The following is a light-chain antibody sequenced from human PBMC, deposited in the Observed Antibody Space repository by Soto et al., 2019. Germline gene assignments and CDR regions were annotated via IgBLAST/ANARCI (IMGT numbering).Light chain of an antibody. CDR1: QSVSSSY. J-gene: IGKJ1*01. Sequence: EIVLTQSPGTLSLSPGERATLSCRASQSVSSSYLAWYQQKPGQAPRLLIYDTSSRATGIPDRFSGSGSGTDFTLAISRLEPEDVAVYYCQQRGSSPSFGQGTKVELK. CDR2: DTS. V-gene: IGKV3-20*01. CDR3: QQRGSSPS.